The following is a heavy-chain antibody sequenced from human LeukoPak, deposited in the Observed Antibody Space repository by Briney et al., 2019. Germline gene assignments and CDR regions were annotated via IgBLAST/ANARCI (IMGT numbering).Heavy chain of an antibody. V-gene: IGHV3-30*18. CDR3: AKARIRYFDWLVDY. CDR2: ISYDGSNK. J-gene: IGHJ4*02. CDR1: GFTFSSYG. Sequence: GGSLRLSCAASGFTFSSYGMHWVRQAPGKGLEWVAVISYDGSNKYYADSVKGRFTISRDNSKNTLYLQMNSLRAEDTAVYYCAKARIRYFDWLVDYWGQGTLVTVSS. D-gene: IGHD3-9*01.